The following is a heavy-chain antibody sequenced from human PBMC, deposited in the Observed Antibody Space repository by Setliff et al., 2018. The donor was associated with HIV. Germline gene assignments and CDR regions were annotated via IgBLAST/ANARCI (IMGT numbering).Heavy chain of an antibody. V-gene: IGHV4-31*02. Sequence: SETLSLTCSVSGRSISSSGYYWSWIRQHPGKGLDWIGRVYYSGSTDYNPSLQSRATLSIDTSKNQFSLKLTSVIAADTAIYYCARGPFVLRFLERLVYFDYWGQGKRVTVSS. J-gene: IGHJ4*02. D-gene: IGHD3-3*01. CDR2: VYYSGST. CDR1: GRSISSSGYY. CDR3: ARGPFVLRFLERLVYFDY.